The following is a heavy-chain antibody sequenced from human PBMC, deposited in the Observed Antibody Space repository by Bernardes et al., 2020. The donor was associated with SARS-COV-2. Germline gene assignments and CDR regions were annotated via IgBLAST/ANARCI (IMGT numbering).Heavy chain of an antibody. Sequence: ASVKVSCKASGYTFTGYYMHWVRQAPGQGLEWMGWINPNSGGTNYAQKFQGWVTMTRDTSISTAYMELSRLRSDDTAVYYCAREGCSSTSCHEGGWWFDPWGQGTLVTVSS. CDR3: AREGCSSTSCHEGGWWFDP. J-gene: IGHJ5*02. CDR1: GYTFTGYY. CDR2: INPNSGGT. D-gene: IGHD2-2*01. V-gene: IGHV1-2*04.